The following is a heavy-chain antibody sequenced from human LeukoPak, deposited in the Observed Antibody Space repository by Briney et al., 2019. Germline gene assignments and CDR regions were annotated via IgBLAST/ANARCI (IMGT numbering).Heavy chain of an antibody. CDR3: ASLTGTPTPP. D-gene: IGHD1-7*01. V-gene: IGHV4-59*01. J-gene: IGHJ5*02. CDR1: GGSISSYY. CDR2: IYYSGST. Sequence: KSSETLSLTCTVSGGSISSYYWSWIRQPPGKGLEWIGYIYYSGSTNYNPSLKSRVTISVDTSKNRFSLKLSSVTAADTAVYYCASLTGTPTPPWGQGTLVTVSS.